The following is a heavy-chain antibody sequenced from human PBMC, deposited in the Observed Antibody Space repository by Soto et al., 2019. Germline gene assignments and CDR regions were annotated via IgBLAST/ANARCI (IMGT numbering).Heavy chain of an antibody. Sequence: EVQLLESGGGLVQPGGSLRLSCAASGFTFSSYAMSWVRQAPGKGLEWVSAISGSGGSTYYADSVKGRFTISRDNANNTLYLQMNSRRAEDTAVYYCAKTDLRWLVQAWGQGTLVTVSS. J-gene: IGHJ5*02. CDR2: ISGSGGST. CDR3: AKTDLRWLVQA. D-gene: IGHD6-19*01. V-gene: IGHV3-23*01. CDR1: GFTFSSYA.